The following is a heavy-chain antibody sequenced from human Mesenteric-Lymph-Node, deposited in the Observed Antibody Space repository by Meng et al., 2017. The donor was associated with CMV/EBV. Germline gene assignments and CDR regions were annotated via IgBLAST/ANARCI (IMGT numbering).Heavy chain of an antibody. CDR1: GFTFSTYS. V-gene: IGHV3-21*01. J-gene: IGHJ3*02. CDR3: ARGRHKYCGGDCSDAFDI. CDR2: INSHSTYI. D-gene: IGHD2-21*01. Sequence: GESLKISCAASGFTFSTYSINWVRQAPGKGLEWVSSINSHSTYIYYADSVKGRFTISRDNAKNSVYLQMNSLRAEDTAVYFCARGRHKYCGGDCSDAFDIWGVGTMVTVSS.